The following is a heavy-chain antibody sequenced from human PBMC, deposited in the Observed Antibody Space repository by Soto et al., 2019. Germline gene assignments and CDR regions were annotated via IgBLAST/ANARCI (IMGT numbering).Heavy chain of an antibody. CDR2: FDPEDGET. CDR3: ASAGYCTNGVCSTYYYGMDV. V-gene: IGHV1-24*01. Sequence: ASVKVSCKVSGYTLTELSMHWVRQAPGKGLEWMGGFDPEDGETIYAQKFQGRVTMTEDTSTDTAYMELSSLRSEDTAVYYRASAGYCTNGVCSTYYYGMDVWGQGTTVTVSS. CDR1: GYTLTELS. J-gene: IGHJ6*02. D-gene: IGHD2-8*01.